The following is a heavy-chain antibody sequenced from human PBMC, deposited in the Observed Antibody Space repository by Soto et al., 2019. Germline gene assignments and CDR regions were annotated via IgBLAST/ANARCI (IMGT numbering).Heavy chain of an antibody. CDR3: ARSLWFGELH. CDR1: GFSLSTTGVG. D-gene: IGHD3-10*01. Sequence: QITLKESGPTLVKPTQTLTLTCSFSGFSLSTTGVGVGWIRQSPGKALEWLAIIYWDNDKRYSPSLKSRVTIPKDTSKNQVVLTVTNMDPVDTGTYCCARSLWFGELHWGQGALVTVSS. V-gene: IGHV2-5*02. CDR2: IYWDNDK. J-gene: IGHJ4*02.